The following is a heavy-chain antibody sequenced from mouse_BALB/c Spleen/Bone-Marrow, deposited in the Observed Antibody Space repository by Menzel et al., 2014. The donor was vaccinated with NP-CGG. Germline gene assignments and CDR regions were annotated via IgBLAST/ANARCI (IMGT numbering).Heavy chain of an antibody. J-gene: IGHJ4*01. CDR1: GFNIKDTY. CDR2: IDPANGNT. D-gene: IGHD2-1*01. Sequence: DVKLVESGAELVKPGASVKLSCTASGFNIKDTYMHWVKQRPEQGLEWIGRIDPANGNTKYDPKFQGKATITADTSSNAAYQQLSSLTSEDTAVYYCAREDYGNSYAMDYWGQGTSVTVSS. CDR3: AREDYGNSYAMDY. V-gene: IGHV14-3*02.